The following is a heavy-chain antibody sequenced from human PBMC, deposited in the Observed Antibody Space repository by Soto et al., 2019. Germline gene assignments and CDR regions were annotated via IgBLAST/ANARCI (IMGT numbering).Heavy chain of an antibody. D-gene: IGHD5-12*01. CDR2: IYYSGST. CDR3: ARVGYRRGFQWFDP. Sequence: PSETLSLTCTVSGGSISSGDYYWSWIRQPPGKGLEWIGYIYYSGSTNYNPSLKSRVTISVDTSKNQFSLKLGSVTAADTAVYYCARVGYRRGFQWFDPWGQGTLVTVSS. V-gene: IGHV4-30-4*01. CDR1: GGSISSGDYY. J-gene: IGHJ5*02.